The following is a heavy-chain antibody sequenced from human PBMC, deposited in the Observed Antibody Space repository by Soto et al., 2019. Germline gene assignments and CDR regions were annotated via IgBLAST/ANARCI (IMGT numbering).Heavy chain of an antibody. J-gene: IGHJ4*02. CDR2: IYYSGST. CDR1: GGSISSYY. V-gene: IGHV4-59*01. CDR3: ARGQNYYDSSGYLNY. D-gene: IGHD3-22*01. Sequence: QVQLQESGPGLVKPSETLSLTCTVSGGSISSYYWSWIRQPPGKGLEWIGHIYYSGSTTYNASLKSRVTISVDRSKNQFSLKLTSVTAAHTAVYYCARGQNYYDSSGYLNYWGQGTLVTVSS.